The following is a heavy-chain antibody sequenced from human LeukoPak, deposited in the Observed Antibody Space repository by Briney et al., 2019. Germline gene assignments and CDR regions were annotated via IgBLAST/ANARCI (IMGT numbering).Heavy chain of an antibody. D-gene: IGHD3-22*01. CDR1: GGTFSSYA. CDR2: IIPILGSA. V-gene: IGHV1-69*13. J-gene: IGHJ4*02. CDR3: AREDESSGADFDY. Sequence: SVKVSFKASGGTFSSYAISWVRQAPGQGLEWMGGIIPILGSANYAQKFQGRVTITADGSTSTAYMALNSLRSEDTAVYYCAREDESSGADFDYWGQRTLVTVSS.